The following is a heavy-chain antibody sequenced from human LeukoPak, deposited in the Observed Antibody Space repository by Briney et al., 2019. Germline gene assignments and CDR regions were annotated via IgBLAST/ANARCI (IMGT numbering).Heavy chain of an antibody. Sequence: AGGSLRVSCAASGFTFSDYYMSWIRQAPGKGLEWVSYVSSSGSTIYYADSVKGRFTISRDNAKNSLYLQMNSLRAEDTAVYYCARDGIAVGYYFDYWGQGTLVTVSS. J-gene: IGHJ4*02. V-gene: IGHV3-11*01. D-gene: IGHD6-19*01. CDR1: GFTFSDYY. CDR2: VSSSGSTI. CDR3: ARDGIAVGYYFDY.